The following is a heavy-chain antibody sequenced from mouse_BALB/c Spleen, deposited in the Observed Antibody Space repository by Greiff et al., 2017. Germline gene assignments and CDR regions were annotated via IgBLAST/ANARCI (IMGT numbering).Heavy chain of an antibody. D-gene: IGHD2-1*01. Sequence: EVKLMESGGGLVQPKGSLKLSCAASGFTFNTYAMNWVRQAPGKGLEWVARIRSKSNNYATYYADSVKDRFTISRDDSQSMLYLQMNNLKTEDTAMYYCVRPHYGNPAWFAYWGQGTLVTVSA. J-gene: IGHJ3*01. V-gene: IGHV10-1*02. CDR3: VRPHYGNPAWFAY. CDR1: GFTFNTYA. CDR2: IRSKSNNYAT.